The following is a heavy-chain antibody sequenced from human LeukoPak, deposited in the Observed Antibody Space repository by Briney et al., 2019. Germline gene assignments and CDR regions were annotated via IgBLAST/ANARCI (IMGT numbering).Heavy chain of an antibody. CDR1: GFTFSSYG. J-gene: IGHJ4*02. CDR3: AKDWGPHDY. D-gene: IGHD3-16*01. Sequence: GGSLRLSCAASGFTFSSYGMHWVRQAPGKGLEWEAVISYDGSNKYYADSVKGRFTISRDNSKNTLYLQMNSLRAEDTAVYYCAKDWGPHDYWGQGTLVTVSS. CDR2: ISYDGSNK. V-gene: IGHV3-30*18.